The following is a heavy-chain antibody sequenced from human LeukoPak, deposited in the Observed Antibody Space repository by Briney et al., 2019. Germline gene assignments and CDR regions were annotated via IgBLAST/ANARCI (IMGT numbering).Heavy chain of an antibody. Sequence: SETLSLTCAVYGGSFSGYYWSWIRQPPGKGLEWIGEINHSGSTNYTPSLKSRVTISVDTSKNQFSLKLSSVTAADTAVHYCARSQYCSSTSCYTFWFDPWGQGTLVTVSS. J-gene: IGHJ5*02. CDR2: INHSGST. D-gene: IGHD2-2*02. CDR3: ARSQYCSSTSCYTFWFDP. V-gene: IGHV4-34*01. CDR1: GGSFSGYY.